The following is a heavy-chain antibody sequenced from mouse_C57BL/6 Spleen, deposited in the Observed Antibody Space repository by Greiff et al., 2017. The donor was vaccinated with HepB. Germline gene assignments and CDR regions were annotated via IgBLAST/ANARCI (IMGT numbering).Heavy chain of an antibody. CDR2: IYWDDDK. V-gene: IGHV8-12*01. D-gene: IGHD1-1*01. J-gene: IGHJ4*01. CDR1: GFSLSTSGMG. CDR3: ARSPYYYGSSYDYYAMDY. Sequence: QVTLKESGPGILQSSQTLSLTCSFSGFSLSTSGMGVSWIRQPSGKGLEWLAHIYWDDDKRYNPSLKSRLTISKDTSRNQVFLKITSVDTADTATYYCARSPYYYGSSYDYYAMDYWGQGTSVTVSS.